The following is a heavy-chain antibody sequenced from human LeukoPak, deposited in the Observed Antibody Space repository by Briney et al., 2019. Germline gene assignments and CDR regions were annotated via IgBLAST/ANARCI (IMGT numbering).Heavy chain of an antibody. CDR3: ARGRSPQLKPYYYYGMDV. J-gene: IGHJ6*02. V-gene: IGHV1-8*01. Sequence: GSVKVSCKASGYTFTSYDINWVRQATGQGLEWMGWMNPNSGNTGYAQKFQGRVTMTRNTSISTAYMELSSLRSEDTAVYYCARGRSPQLKPYYYYGMDVWGQGTTVTVSS. D-gene: IGHD1-1*01. CDR1: GYTFTSYD. CDR2: MNPNSGNT.